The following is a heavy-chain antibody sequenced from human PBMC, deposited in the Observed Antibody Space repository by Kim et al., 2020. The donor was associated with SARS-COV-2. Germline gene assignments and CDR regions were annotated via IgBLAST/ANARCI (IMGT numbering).Heavy chain of an antibody. V-gene: IGHV4-31*03. Sequence: SETLSLTCTVSGGSISSGGYYWSWIRQHPGKGLEWIGYIYYSGSTYYNPSLKSRVTISVDTSKNQFSLKLSSVTAADTAVYYCARDSRIAARPIDPWGQGTLVTVSS. CDR1: GGSISSGGYY. CDR2: IYYSGST. D-gene: IGHD6-6*01. CDR3: ARDSRIAARPIDP. J-gene: IGHJ5*02.